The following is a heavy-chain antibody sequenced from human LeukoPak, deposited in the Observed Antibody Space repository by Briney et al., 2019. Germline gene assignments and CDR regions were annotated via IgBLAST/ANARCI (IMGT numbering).Heavy chain of an antibody. V-gene: IGHV1-2*06. CDR3: ARDWRHHPRVEWSTHPIDY. CDR1: GYTFTGYY. Sequence: ASVKVSCKASGYTFTGYYMHWVRQAPGQGLEWMGRINPNSGGTNYAQKFQGRVTMTRDTSISTAYMELSRLRSDDTAVYYCARDWRHHPRVEWSTHPIDYWGQGTLVTVSS. CDR2: INPNSGGT. D-gene: IGHD2-8*01. J-gene: IGHJ4*02.